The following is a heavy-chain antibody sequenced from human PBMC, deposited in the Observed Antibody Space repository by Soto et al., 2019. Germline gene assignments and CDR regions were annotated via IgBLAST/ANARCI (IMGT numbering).Heavy chain of an antibody. Sequence: GASVKVSCKASGYTFTSYDINWVRQATGQGLEWMGWMNPNSGNTGYAQKFQGRVTMTRNTSISTAYMELSSLRSEDTAVYYCARGLKYCISTSCYYYYYYGMDVWGQGTTVTVFS. J-gene: IGHJ6*02. V-gene: IGHV1-8*01. CDR3: ARGLKYCISTSCYYYYYYGMDV. D-gene: IGHD2-2*01. CDR1: GYTFTSYD. CDR2: MNPNSGNT.